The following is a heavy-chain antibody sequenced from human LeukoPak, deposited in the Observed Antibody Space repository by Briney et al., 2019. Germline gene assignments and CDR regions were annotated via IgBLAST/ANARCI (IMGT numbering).Heavy chain of an antibody. J-gene: IGHJ6*02. CDR3: AKHMRATNTYSFFGLDV. CDR1: GFRFGGYS. V-gene: IGHV3-9*01. CDR2: INWNGGGT. Sequence: GGSLRLSCTASGFRFGGYSIDWVRQPPGKGLEWVSSINWNGGGTDYADSVKGRFTISRDNAKNSLYLQLSSLRPEDTASYYCAKHMRATNTYSFFGLDVWGQGTTVTVSS. D-gene: IGHD1-26*01.